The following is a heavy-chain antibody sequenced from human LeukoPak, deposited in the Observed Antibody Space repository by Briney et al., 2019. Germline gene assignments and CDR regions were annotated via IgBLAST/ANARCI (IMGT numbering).Heavy chain of an antibody. CDR2: MNPNSANT. CDR3: ARAIRYQLLSDY. V-gene: IGHV1-8*02. Sequence: ASVRVSCKTSGYTFSTYDINWLRQAAGQGLEWMGWMNPNSANTGFAQKFQGRAAITRDTSTATAYLELSGLTSEDTAVYYCARAIRYQLLSDYGGQGTLVTVSA. CDR1: GYTFSTYD. J-gene: IGHJ4*02. D-gene: IGHD2-2*01.